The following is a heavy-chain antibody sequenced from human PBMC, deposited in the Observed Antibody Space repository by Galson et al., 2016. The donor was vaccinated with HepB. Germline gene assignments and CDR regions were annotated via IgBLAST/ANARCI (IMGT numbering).Heavy chain of an antibody. J-gene: IGHJ4*02. D-gene: IGHD5-18*01. CDR3: ARDPSGYSYGADFDY. CDR1: GGIFRSYA. CDR2: IIPMFGTA. Sequence: SVKVSCKASGGIFRSYAISWVRQAPGQGLEWMGGIIPMFGTANYAQKFQGRVTITADESTSTAYMELSSLRSEDTAIYYCARDPSGYSYGADFDYWGQGTLVTVSS. V-gene: IGHV1-69*13.